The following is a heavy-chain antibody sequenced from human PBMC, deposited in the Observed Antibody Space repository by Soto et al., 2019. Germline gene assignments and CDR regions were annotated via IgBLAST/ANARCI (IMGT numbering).Heavy chain of an antibody. Sequence: PGGSLRLXCAVSGFTFNKAWMNWVRQAPGKGLEWVGRIKSKNDGETTDYAAPVKGRFTISRDDSKNTLYLQMNNLKTEDTAVYACATGLADDFDCWGQGTLVTVSS. J-gene: IGHJ4*02. CDR3: ATGLADDFDC. D-gene: IGHD3-9*01. CDR2: IKSKNDGETT. V-gene: IGHV3-15*07. CDR1: GFTFNKAW.